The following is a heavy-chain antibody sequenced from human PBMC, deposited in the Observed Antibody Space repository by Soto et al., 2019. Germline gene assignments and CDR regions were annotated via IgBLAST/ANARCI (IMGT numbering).Heavy chain of an antibody. V-gene: IGHV3-21*01. CDR3: ARGYTQFDY. D-gene: IGHD5-18*01. J-gene: IGHJ4*02. CDR2: ISSSSNYI. CDR1: GFTFISHT. Sequence: PGGSLRLSCATSGFTFISHTMNWVRQAPGKGLEWVSSISSSSNYIYYADSVKGRFTISRDNAKSSLYLQMNSLRAEDTAVYYSARGYTQFDYCGQGTLVTVSS.